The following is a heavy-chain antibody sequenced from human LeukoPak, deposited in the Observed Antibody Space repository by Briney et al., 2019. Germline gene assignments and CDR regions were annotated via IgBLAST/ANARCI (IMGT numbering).Heavy chain of an antibody. V-gene: IGHV3-30*03. J-gene: IGHJ4*02. CDR1: GFTFSSYW. D-gene: IGHD2-15*01. CDR3: ARDLEYCSGGSCYFPLGY. Sequence: GGSLRLSCAASGFTFSSYWMTWVRQAPGKGLEWVAVISYDGTNEYSADSVKGRFTISRDNSKNILYVQMNSLRADDTAVYYCARDLEYCSGGSCYFPLGYWGQGTLVTVSS. CDR2: ISYDGTNE.